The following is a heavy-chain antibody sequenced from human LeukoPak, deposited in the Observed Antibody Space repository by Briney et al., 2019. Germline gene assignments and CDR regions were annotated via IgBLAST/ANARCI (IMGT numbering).Heavy chain of an antibody. V-gene: IGHV4-59*01. CDR1: GGSISSYY. CDR2: IYYSGST. J-gene: IGHJ4*02. Sequence: SETLSLTCTVSGGSISSYYWSWIRQPPGKGLEWIGYIYYSGSTNYDPSLKSRVAISVDTSKNQFSLKLSSVTAADTAVYYCARDLDYDSSGFDYWGQGTLVTVSS. D-gene: IGHD3-22*01. CDR3: ARDLDYDSSGFDY.